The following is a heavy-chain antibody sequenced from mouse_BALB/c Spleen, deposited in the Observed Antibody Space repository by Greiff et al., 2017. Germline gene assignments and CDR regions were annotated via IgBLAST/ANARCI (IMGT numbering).Heavy chain of an antibody. CDR2: IRSKSNNYAT. J-gene: IGHJ4*01. CDR3: VRQDYYGSSYAMDY. Sequence: DVMLVESGGGLVQPKGSLKLSCAASGFTFNTYAMNWVRQAPGKGLEWVARIRSKSNNYATYYADSVKDRFTISRDDSQSMLYLQMNNLKTEDTAMYYCVRQDYYGSSYAMDYWGQGTSVTVSS. V-gene: IGHV10-1*02. CDR1: GFTFNTYA. D-gene: IGHD1-1*01.